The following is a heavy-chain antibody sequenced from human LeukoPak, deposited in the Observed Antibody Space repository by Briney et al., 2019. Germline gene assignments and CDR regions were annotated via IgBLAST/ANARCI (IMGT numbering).Heavy chain of an antibody. CDR1: GFTFSSYA. CDR2: ISSSSSYI. Sequence: GGSLRLSCAASGFTFSSYAMSWVRQAPGKGLEWVSSISSSSSYIYYADSVKGRFTISRDNAKNSLYLQMNSLRAEDTAVYYCARDPSIAAPYDYWGQGTLVTVSS. D-gene: IGHD6-13*01. J-gene: IGHJ4*02. V-gene: IGHV3-21*01. CDR3: ARDPSIAAPYDY.